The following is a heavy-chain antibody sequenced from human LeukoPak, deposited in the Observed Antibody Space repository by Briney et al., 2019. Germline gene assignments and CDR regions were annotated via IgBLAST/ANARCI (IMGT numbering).Heavy chain of an antibody. CDR2: IYYSGST. D-gene: IGHD3-22*01. V-gene: IGHV4-31*03. Sequence: SETLSLTCTVSGGSISSGGYYWSWIRQHPGKGLEWIGYIYYSGSTYYNPSLKSRVTISVDTSKNQFSLKLSSVTAADTAVYYCARARHDSSGHTFDYWGRGTLVTVSS. CDR3: ARARHDSSGHTFDY. J-gene: IGHJ4*02. CDR1: GGSISSGGYY.